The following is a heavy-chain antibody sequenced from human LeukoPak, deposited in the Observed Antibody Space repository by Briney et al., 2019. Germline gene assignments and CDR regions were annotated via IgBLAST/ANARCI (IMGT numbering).Heavy chain of an antibody. CDR1: GFTFSSYS. CDR3: ARGEDDIVVVPAAIYPFYYYYGMDV. Sequence: GGSLRLSCAASGFTFSSYSMNWVRQAPGKGLEWVSSISSSSSYIYYADSVKGRFTISRDNAKNSLYLQMNSLRAEDTAVYYCARGEDDIVVVPAAIYPFYYYYGMDVWGQGTTVTVSS. J-gene: IGHJ6*02. CDR2: ISSSSSYI. V-gene: IGHV3-21*01. D-gene: IGHD2-2*01.